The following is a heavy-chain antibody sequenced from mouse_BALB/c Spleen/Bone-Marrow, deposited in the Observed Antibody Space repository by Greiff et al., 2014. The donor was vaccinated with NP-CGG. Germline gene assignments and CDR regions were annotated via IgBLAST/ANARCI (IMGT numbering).Heavy chain of an antibody. CDR1: GHAFTNYL. V-gene: IGHV1-54*01. CDR2: INPGSGGT. CDR3: ARELGVFAY. Sequence: VKLQESGAELVRPGTSVKVSCKASGHAFTNYLIEWVKQRPGQGLEWIGVINPGSGGTNYNEKFKGKATLTADKSSSTAYMQLSSLTSDDSAVYFCARELGVFAYWGQGTLVTVSA. D-gene: IGHD4-1*01. J-gene: IGHJ3*01.